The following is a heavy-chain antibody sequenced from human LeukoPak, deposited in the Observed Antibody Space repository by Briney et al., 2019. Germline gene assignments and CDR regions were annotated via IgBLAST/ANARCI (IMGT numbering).Heavy chain of an antibody. Sequence: ASVKVSCKASGYTFTSYGISWVRQAPGQGLGWMGWISAYNGNTNYEQKLPDRVTMTTDTSTSTAYMELWSLRSDDPAMYYCERDKGVIVATIGGSLFGSYFDYWGQGTLVTVSS. CDR1: GYTFTSYG. J-gene: IGHJ4*02. D-gene: IGHD5-12*01. CDR3: ERDKGVIVATIGGSLFGSYFDY. V-gene: IGHV1-18*01. CDR2: ISAYNGNT.